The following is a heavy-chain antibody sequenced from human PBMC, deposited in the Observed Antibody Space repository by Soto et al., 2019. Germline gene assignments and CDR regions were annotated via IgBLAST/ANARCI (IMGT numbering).Heavy chain of an antibody. J-gene: IGHJ4*02. D-gene: IGHD6-19*01. CDR1: GGSISGSY. CDR2: VYYTEST. Sequence: SETLSLTCSVSGGSISGSYWSWIRQSQGKGLEWLGYVYYTESTNYSPSLRSRVSISVDTSKNEFSLRLSSVTAADTAVYLCARSVAVPGAHIDYWGQGTQVTVSS. V-gene: IGHV4-59*01. CDR3: ARSVAVPGAHIDY.